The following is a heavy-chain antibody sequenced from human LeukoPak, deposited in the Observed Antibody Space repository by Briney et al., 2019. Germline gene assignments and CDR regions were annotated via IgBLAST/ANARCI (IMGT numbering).Heavy chain of an antibody. D-gene: IGHD4-23*01. CDR3: AKDLRLRWPGYFDY. V-gene: IGHV3-23*01. CDR2: ISGSGGST. Sequence: QSGGSLRLSCAASGFTFSSYAMSWARQAPGKGLEWVSAISGSGGSTYYADSVKGRFTISRDNSKNTLYLQMNSLRAEDTAVYYCAKDLRLRWPGYFDYWGQGTLVTVSS. CDR1: GFTFSSYA. J-gene: IGHJ4*02.